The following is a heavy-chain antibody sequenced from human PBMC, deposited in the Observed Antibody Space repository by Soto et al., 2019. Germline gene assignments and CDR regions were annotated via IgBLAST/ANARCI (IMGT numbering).Heavy chain of an antibody. CDR2: ISAYNGNT. J-gene: IGHJ4*02. V-gene: IGHV1-18*04. D-gene: IGHD6-13*01. Sequence: ALVKVSCKASGYTFTSYGISWVRQAPGQGLEWMGWISAYNGNTNYAQKPQGRVTMTTXTXXSXXXMXLXXLRXDXTAVYNCARGNRVTAAGPFDSWGQGIMVTVSS. CDR1: GYTFTSYG. CDR3: ARGNRVTAAGPFDS.